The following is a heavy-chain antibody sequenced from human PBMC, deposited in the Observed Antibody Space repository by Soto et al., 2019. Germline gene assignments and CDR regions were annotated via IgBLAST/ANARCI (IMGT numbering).Heavy chain of an antibody. V-gene: IGHV3-23*01. J-gene: IGHJ4*02. Sequence: EVQLLESGGGLVQXGGSLRLXCAAXXXXXSXYAMSWVRQAPGKGLEWVSAISGSGGSTYYADSVKGRFTISRDNSKNTLYLQMNSLRAEDTAVYYCAKRAHTLLRYWGQGTLVTVSS. CDR2: ISGSGGST. CDR1: XXXXSXYA. CDR3: AKRAHTLLRY.